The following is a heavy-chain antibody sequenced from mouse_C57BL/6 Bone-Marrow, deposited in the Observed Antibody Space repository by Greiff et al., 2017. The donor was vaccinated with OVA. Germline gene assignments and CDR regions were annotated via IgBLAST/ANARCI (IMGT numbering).Heavy chain of an antibody. CDR2: IRNKANGYTT. CDR3: ARSIPSYDYDEGYAMDY. CDR1: GFTFTDYY. D-gene: IGHD2-4*01. V-gene: IGHV7-3*01. Sequence: EVQLVESGGGLVQPGGSLSLSCAASGFTFTDYYMSWVRQPPGKALEWLGFIRNKANGYTTEYSASVKGRFTISRDNSQSILYLQMNALRAEDSATYYCARSIPSYDYDEGYAMDYWGQGTSVTVSS. J-gene: IGHJ4*01.